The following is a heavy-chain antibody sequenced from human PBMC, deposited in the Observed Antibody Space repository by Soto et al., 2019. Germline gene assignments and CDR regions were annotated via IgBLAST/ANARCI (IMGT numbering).Heavy chain of an antibody. J-gene: IGHJ6*02. V-gene: IGHV4-30-2*01. CDR3: ARYYGYSSGWTYYYYYGMDV. CDR1: GGSISSGGYS. D-gene: IGHD6-19*01. CDR2: IYHSGST. Sequence: SETLSLTCAVSGGSISSGGYSWSWIRQPPGKGLEWIGYIYHSGSTYYNPSLKSRVTISVDRSKNQFSLKLSSVTAADTAVYYCARYYGYSSGWTYYYYYGMDVWGQGTTVTVS.